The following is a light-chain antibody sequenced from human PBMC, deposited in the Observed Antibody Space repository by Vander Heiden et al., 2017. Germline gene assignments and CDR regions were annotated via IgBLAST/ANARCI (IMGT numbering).Light chain of an antibody. CDR1: SSNIGRNR. J-gene: IGLJ2*01. CDR2: SDN. V-gene: IGLV1-44*01. Sequence: QSVLTQPPSASWPPGQRVPTSCSGSSSNIGRNRVNWYQQLPGTAPKLLMYSDNQRPSGVPDRFSGSKSGTSVSLAISGLQSEDEADYYCSSWDDSLNGPVFGGGTKLTVL. CDR3: SSWDDSLNGPV.